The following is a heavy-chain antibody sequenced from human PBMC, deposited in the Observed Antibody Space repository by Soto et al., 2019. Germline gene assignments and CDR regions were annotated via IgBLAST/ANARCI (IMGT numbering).Heavy chain of an antibody. J-gene: IGHJ6*02. CDR3: AKWNSVATAPIDRGSENSYYYGMDV. CDR2: IIPIFGTA. V-gene: IGHV1-69*13. Sequence: ASVKVSCKASGGTFSSYAISWVRQAPGQGLEWMGGIIPIFGTANYAQKFQGRVTITADESTSTAYMELSSVRSEDTAVYYCAKWNSVATAPIDRGSENSYYYGMDVWGQGPTVTASS. D-gene: IGHD5-12*01. CDR1: GGTFSSYA.